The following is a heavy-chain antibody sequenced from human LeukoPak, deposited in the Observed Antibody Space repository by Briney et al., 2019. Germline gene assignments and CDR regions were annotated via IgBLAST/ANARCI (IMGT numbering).Heavy chain of an antibody. CDR2: IYYSGST. V-gene: IGHV4-59*01. J-gene: IGHJ2*01. CDR3: ARVFSYGDYFDL. Sequence: SETLSLTRTVSGGSISSYYWSWIRQPPGKGLEWIGYIYYSGSTNYNPSLKSRVTISVDTSKNQFSLKLSSVTAADTAVYYCARVFSYGDYFDLWGRGTLVTVSS. CDR1: GGSISSYY. D-gene: IGHD4-17*01.